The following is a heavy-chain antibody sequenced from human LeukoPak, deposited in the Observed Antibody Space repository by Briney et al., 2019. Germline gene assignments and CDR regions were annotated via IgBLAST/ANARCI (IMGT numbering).Heavy chain of an antibody. CDR3: ARVTYYFDY. CDR2: INHSGST. V-gene: IGHV4-34*01. CDR1: GGSFRGYS. J-gene: IGHJ4*02. Sequence: SETLSLTCAVYGGSFRGYSGSWIGNPPGKGLEWIGEINHSGSTNYNPSLKSRVTISVDTSKNQFSLKLSSVTAADTAVYYCARVTYYFDYWGQGTLVTVSS.